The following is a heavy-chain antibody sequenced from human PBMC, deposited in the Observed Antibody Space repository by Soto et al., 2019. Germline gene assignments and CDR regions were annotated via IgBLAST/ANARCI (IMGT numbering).Heavy chain of an antibody. Sequence: PGGSLRLSCAASGFTFSSYGMHWVRQAPGKGLEWVAVIWYDGSNKYYADSVKGRFTISRDNSKNTLYLQMNSLRAEDTAVYYCARGPYYDILIEEYGHYYYYGMDVSGQATTVTVSS. CDR3: ARGPYYDILIEEYGHYYYYGMDV. CDR1: GFTFSSYG. V-gene: IGHV3-33*01. D-gene: IGHD3-9*01. CDR2: IWYDGSNK. J-gene: IGHJ6*02.